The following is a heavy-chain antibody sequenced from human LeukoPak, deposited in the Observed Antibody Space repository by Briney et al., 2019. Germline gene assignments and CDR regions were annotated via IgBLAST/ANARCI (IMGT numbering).Heavy chain of an antibody. Sequence: GGSLRLSCAASGFTFSSYWMSWVRQAPGKGLEWVAFIRYDGSNKYYADSVKGRFTISRDNSKNTLYLQMNSLRAEDTAVYYCAKSCSGGSCYLDYWGQGTLVTVSS. CDR2: IRYDGSNK. J-gene: IGHJ4*02. V-gene: IGHV3-30*02. CDR3: AKSCSGGSCYLDY. D-gene: IGHD2-15*01. CDR1: GFTFSSYW.